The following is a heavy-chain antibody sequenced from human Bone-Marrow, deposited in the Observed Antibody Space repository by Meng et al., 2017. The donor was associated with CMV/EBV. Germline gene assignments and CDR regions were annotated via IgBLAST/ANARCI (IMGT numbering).Heavy chain of an antibody. Sequence: SETLSLTCTVSGGSISSYYWSWIRQPPGKGLEWIGYIYYSGSTNYNPPLKSRVTISVDTSKNQFSLKLSSVTAADTAVYYCARVRSSSWYYFDYWGQGTLVTVSS. CDR3: ARVRSSSWYYFDY. CDR1: GGSISSYY. V-gene: IGHV4-59*01. D-gene: IGHD6-13*01. J-gene: IGHJ4*02. CDR2: IYYSGST.